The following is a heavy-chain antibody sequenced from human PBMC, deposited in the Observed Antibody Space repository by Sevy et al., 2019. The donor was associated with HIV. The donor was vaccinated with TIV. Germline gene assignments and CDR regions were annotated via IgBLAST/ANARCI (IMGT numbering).Heavy chain of an antibody. CDR2: ISGSGYST. CDR3: AKERGVPWGAYYFDY. Sequence: GGSLRLSCAASGFTFSSYAMSWVRQAPGKGLEWVSGISGSGYSTYYADSMKGRFTISRDNSKNTLYLQMNSLRAEDTAVYYCAKERGVPWGAYYFDYWGQGTLVTVSS. CDR1: GFTFSSYA. V-gene: IGHV3-23*01. J-gene: IGHJ4*02. D-gene: IGHD1-1*01.